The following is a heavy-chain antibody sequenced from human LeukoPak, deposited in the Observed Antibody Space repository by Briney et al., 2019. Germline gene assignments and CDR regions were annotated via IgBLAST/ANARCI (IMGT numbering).Heavy chain of an antibody. CDR3: ARIQLHYYDSSGHADY. D-gene: IGHD3-22*01. CDR1: GFTFSSYA. CDR2: ISSSSSTI. Sequence: GGSLRLSCAASGFTFSSYAMSWVRQAPGKGLEWVSYISSSSSTIYYADSVKGRFTISRDNAKNSLYLQMNSLRAEDTAVYYCARIQLHYYDSSGHADYWGQGTLVTVSS. J-gene: IGHJ4*02. V-gene: IGHV3-48*04.